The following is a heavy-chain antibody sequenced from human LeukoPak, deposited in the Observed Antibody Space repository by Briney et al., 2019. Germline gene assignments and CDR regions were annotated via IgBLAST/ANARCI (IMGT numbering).Heavy chain of an antibody. CDR2: INPNNGGT. J-gene: IGHJ4*02. V-gene: IGHV1-2*02. CDR3: ARDSRQLDFDN. D-gene: IGHD6-13*01. CDR1: GYTFTAHY. Sequence: GASVKVSCKTSGYTFTAHYMHWVRQAPGQGLEWMGWINPNNGGTNYAQKFQGRVTLTRDTSINTAYMELSSLISDDTAVYYCARDSRQLDFDNWGQGTLVTVSS.